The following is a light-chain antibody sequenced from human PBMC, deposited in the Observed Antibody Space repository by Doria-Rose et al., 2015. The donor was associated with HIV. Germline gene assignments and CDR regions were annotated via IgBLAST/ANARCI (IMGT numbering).Light chain of an antibody. CDR2: KAS. CDR3: QHFDKYFSWT. CDR1: QSISNW. J-gene: IGKJ1*01. Sequence: DIRLTQSPSTLSASVGDRVTITCRASQSISNWLAWYQQKPGQAPKLLIYKASTLQSGVPSRFRRSGSGTEFTLTINSLQPDDFATYYCQHFDKYFSWTFGHGTKVDIK. V-gene: IGKV1-5*03.